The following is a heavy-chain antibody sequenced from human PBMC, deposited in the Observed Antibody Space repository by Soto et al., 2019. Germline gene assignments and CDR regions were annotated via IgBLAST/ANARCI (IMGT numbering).Heavy chain of an antibody. CDR3: ARDLSYYGDFWSGPQDYYYYMDV. J-gene: IGHJ6*03. CDR2: IYYSGST. Sequence: KLPETLSLTCTVSGGSISSYYWSWIRQPPGKGLEWIGYIYYSGSTNYNPSLKSRVTISVDTSKSQFSLKLSSVTAADTAVYYCARDLSYYGDFWSGPQDYYYYMDVWGKGTTVTVSS. CDR1: GGSISSYY. V-gene: IGHV4-59*01. D-gene: IGHD3-3*01.